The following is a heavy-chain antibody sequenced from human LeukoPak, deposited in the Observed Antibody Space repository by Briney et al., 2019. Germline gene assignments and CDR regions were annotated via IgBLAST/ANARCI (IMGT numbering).Heavy chain of an antibody. J-gene: IGHJ3*02. Sequence: PGGSLRLSCAASGFTFSSSWMHWVRQAPGKGLVWVSRINTDGKTTTYADSVKGRFTISRDNTKNTLYLQMNSLSAEDTAVYYCARFPDLLDAFDIWGQGTMVTVSS. CDR1: GFTFSSSW. D-gene: IGHD1-26*01. V-gene: IGHV3-74*01. CDR2: INTDGKTT. CDR3: ARFPDLLDAFDI.